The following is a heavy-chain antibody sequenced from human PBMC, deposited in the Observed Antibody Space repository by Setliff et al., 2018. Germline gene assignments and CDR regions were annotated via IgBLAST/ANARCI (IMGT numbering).Heavy chain of an antibody. CDR1: GFSFGDYA. D-gene: IGHD2-15*01. V-gene: IGHV3-49*04. CDR2: IRTKGNSETT. Sequence: GGSLRFSCVTSGFSFGDYAMDWVRQAPGKGLEWISLIRTKGNSETTEYATSVKGRFTISRDDSTSVAYLQMNSLKSEDTAVYYCTRDAPFWAPQYSLWSDGAYSQYYYMDVWGKGTTVTVSS. CDR3: TRDAPFWAPQYSLWSDGAYSQYYYMDV. J-gene: IGHJ6*03.